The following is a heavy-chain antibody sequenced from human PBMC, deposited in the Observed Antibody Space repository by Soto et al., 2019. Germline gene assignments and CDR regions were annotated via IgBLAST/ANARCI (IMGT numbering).Heavy chain of an antibody. Sequence: QVQLVQSGAEEKKPGASVKVSCKASGYTFTSYAMHWVRQAPGQRLEWMGWINAGNGNTKYSQKFQGRVTISRNRPASTAYMELSSLRSEDTAVYYCARSIVVVTALDYWGQGTLVTVSS. D-gene: IGHD2-21*02. V-gene: IGHV1-3*05. J-gene: IGHJ4*02. CDR2: INAGNGNT. CDR1: GYTFTSYA. CDR3: ARSIVVVTALDY.